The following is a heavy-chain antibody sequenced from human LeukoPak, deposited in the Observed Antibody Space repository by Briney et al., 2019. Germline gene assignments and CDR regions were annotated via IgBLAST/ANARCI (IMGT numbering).Heavy chain of an antibody. V-gene: IGHV3-74*01. CDR3: AKDYVSGDGYWDFDY. Sequence: GGSLRLSCAASGFTFSSYWMHWVRQAPGKGLVWVSRINSDGSSTSYADSVKGRFTISRDNSKNTMSLEMNSLRVEDTAVYYCAKDYVSGDGYWDFDYWGQGTLVTVSS. D-gene: IGHD5-24*01. J-gene: IGHJ4*02. CDR2: INSDGSST. CDR1: GFTFSSYW.